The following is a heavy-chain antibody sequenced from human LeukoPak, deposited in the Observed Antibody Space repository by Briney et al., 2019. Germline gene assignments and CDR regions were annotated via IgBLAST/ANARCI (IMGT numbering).Heavy chain of an antibody. CDR2: IYHSGST. Sequence: PPQRLSLTCTVSGGSISSGGYYWSWLRQPPGRGLEWIGYIYHSGSTYYNPSLKSRVTISVDRSKNQFSLKLSSVTAADTAVYYCARALSDTVPTYNYYYMDVWGKGATVTVSS. J-gene: IGHJ6*03. D-gene: IGHD2-2*01. V-gene: IGHV4-30-2*01. CDR3: ARALSDTVPTYNYYYMDV. CDR1: GGSISSGGYY.